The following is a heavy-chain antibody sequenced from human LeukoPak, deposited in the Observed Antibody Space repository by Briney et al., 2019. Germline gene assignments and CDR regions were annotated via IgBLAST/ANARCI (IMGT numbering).Heavy chain of an antibody. V-gene: IGHV3-11*03. Sequence: GGSLRLSCEASGFIFSDYYMSWMRQAPGKGLEWLSYIDGSSSRTNYADSVKGRFTISRDNVKNSLYLQMNSLRAEDTAVYSCARRGTDYCTPSSCHPNWFAPWGQGTQVTVSS. CDR1: GFIFSDYY. CDR3: ARRGTDYCTPSSCHPNWFAP. D-gene: IGHD4-11*01. J-gene: IGHJ5*02. CDR2: IDGSSSRT.